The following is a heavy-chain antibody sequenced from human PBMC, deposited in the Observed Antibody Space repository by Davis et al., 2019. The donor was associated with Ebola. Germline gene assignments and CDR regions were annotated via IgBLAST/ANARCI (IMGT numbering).Heavy chain of an antibody. CDR2: INSDGSST. CDR3: AGGEGHWHIVVVIAHFDY. CDR1: GFTFSSYW. D-gene: IGHD2-21*01. Sequence: GESLKISCAASGFTFSSYWMHWVRQAPGKGLGWVSRINSDGSSTSYADSVKGRFTISRENAKNSLYLQMNSLRAEDTAVYYCAGGEGHWHIVVVIAHFDYWGQGTLVTVSS. V-gene: IGHV3-74*01. J-gene: IGHJ4*02.